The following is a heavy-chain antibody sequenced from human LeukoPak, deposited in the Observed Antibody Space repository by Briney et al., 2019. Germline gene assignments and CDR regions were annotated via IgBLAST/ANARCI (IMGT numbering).Heavy chain of an antibody. CDR2: IYTSGST. D-gene: IGHD6-19*01. Sequence: MSSETLSLTCTVSGGSISSYYWSWIRQPAGKGLEWIGRIYTSGSTNYNPSLKSRVTMSVDTSKNQFSLKLSSVTAADTAVYYCARETAVAGTDYYYGMDVWGQGTTVTVSS. CDR3: ARETAVAGTDYYYGMDV. CDR1: GGSISSYY. J-gene: IGHJ6*02. V-gene: IGHV4-4*07.